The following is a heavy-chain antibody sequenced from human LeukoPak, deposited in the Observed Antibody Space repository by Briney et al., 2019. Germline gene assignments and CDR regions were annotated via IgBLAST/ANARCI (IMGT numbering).Heavy chain of an antibody. D-gene: IGHD3-22*01. CDR3: TTGFIARVFDYYDSSGHYYRWFDP. V-gene: IGHV3-15*01. Sequence: GGSLRLSCAASGFTFSNAWMSWVRQAPGKGLEWVGRIKSKTDGGTTDYAAPVKGRFTISRDDSKNTLYLQMNSLKTEDTAVYYCTTGFIARVFDYYDSSGHYYRWFDPWGQGTLVTVSS. CDR2: IKSKTDGGTT. CDR1: GFTFSNAW. J-gene: IGHJ5*02.